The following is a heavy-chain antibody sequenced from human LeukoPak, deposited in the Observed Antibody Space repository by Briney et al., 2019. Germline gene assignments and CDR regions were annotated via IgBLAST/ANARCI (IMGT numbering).Heavy chain of an antibody. CDR2: IYPGDSDT. CDR3: ARHYYGSGSYSRYFDY. D-gene: IGHD3-10*01. CDR1: GYSFTSYW. Sequence: GESLEISCKGSGYSFTSYWIGWVRRMPGKGLEWMGIIYPGDSDTRYSPSFQGQVTISADKSISTAYLQWSSLKASDTAMYYCARHYYGSGSYSRYFDYWGQGTLVTVSS. J-gene: IGHJ4*02. V-gene: IGHV5-51*01.